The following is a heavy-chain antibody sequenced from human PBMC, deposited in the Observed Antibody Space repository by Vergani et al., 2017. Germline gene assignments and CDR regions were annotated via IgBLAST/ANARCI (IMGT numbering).Heavy chain of an antibody. J-gene: IGHJ6*02. Sequence: QVQLVESGGGVVQPGGSLRLSCAASGFTFSSYGMHWVRQAPGKGLEWVAFIRYDGSNKYYADSVKGRFTISRDNSKNTLYLQMNSLRAEDTAVYYCAKGGYYGSGSHGVGGCMDVWGQGTTVTVSS. CDR1: GFTFSSYG. V-gene: IGHV3-30*02. D-gene: IGHD3-10*01. CDR3: AKGGYYGSGSHGVGGCMDV. CDR2: IRYDGSNK.